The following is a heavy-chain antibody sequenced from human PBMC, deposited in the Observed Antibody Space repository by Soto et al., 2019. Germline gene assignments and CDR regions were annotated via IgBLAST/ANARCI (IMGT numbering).Heavy chain of an antibody. CDR2: IHYSGST. CDR3: ARRTYGGRSWYLDL. Sequence: QVQLQESGPGLVKPSETLSLTCTVSGGSTNSSYQWSWIRQPPGKGLEWIGYIHYSGSTNYNPSLKSRVTISVDTSQNQFSLNLASVTAADTAVYYCARRTYGGRSWYLDLWGRGNLVTVSS. V-gene: IGHV4-59*08. CDR1: GGSTNSSYQ. J-gene: IGHJ2*01. D-gene: IGHD2-15*01.